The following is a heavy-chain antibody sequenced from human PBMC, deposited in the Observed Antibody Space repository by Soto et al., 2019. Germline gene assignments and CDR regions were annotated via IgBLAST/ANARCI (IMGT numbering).Heavy chain of an antibody. CDR3: AHIPNYYQYDWFDP. V-gene: IGHV2-5*02. CDR2: IYWDDDK. J-gene: IGHJ5*02. CDR1: GFSLTTRGVG. Sequence: QITLKESGPTLVNPTQTLTLTCTFSGFSLTTRGVGVGWIRQPPGKALECLALIYWDDDKRYSPSLQSRLSIATDTSKNQVVLTMTNVDPVDTATYYCAHIPNYYQYDWFDPWGQGTLVSVSS. D-gene: IGHD3-16*01.